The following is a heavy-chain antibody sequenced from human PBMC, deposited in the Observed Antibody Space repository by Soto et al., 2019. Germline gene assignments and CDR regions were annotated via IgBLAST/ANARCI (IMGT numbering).Heavy chain of an antibody. J-gene: IGHJ4*02. V-gene: IGHV3-33*01. CDR3: AREVAAAGKVYDY. Sequence: PEGSLRLSCAASGFTFSSYGMHWVRQAPGKGLEWVAVIWYDGSNKYYADSVKGRFTISRDNSKNTLYLQMNSLRAEDTAVYYCAREVAAAGKVYDYWGQGTLVTVSS. CDR2: IWYDGSNK. D-gene: IGHD6-13*01. CDR1: GFTFSSYG.